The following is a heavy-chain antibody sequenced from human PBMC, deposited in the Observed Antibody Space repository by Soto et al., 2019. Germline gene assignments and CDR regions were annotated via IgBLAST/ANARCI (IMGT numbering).Heavy chain of an antibody. CDR1: GFTFSSYA. V-gene: IGHV3-30-3*01. CDR2: ISYDGSNK. J-gene: IGHJ2*01. CDR3: ARPLWRDDYNWGYFDL. D-gene: IGHD4-4*01. Sequence: QVQLVESGGGVVQPGRSLRLSCAASGFTFSSYAMHWVRQVPGKGLEWVAVISYDGSNKYYAYSVKGRFTISRDNSKNTLYLQMNSLRAEDTAVYYCARPLWRDDYNWGYFDLWGRGTLVTVSS.